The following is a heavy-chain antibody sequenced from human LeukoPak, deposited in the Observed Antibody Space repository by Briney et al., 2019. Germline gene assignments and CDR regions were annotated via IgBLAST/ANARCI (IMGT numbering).Heavy chain of an antibody. CDR3: ARARYDYYDSSGYYSFDY. V-gene: IGHV3-21*01. CDR2: ISSSSTYI. J-gene: IGHJ4*02. Sequence: GGSLRLSCAASGFTFSSYTMNWVRQAPGKGLEWVLSISSSSTYIYYADSLKDRFTVSRDNAKNSLYLQMHSLRAEDTAVYYCARARYDYYDSSGYYSFDYWGQGTLVTVSS. CDR1: GFTFSSYT. D-gene: IGHD3-22*01.